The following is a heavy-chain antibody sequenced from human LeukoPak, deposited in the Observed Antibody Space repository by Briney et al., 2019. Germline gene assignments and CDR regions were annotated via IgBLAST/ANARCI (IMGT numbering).Heavy chain of an antibody. J-gene: IGHJ4*02. D-gene: IGHD5-12*01. Sequence: GGSLRLSCAASGFTFSSYSMNWVRQAPGKGLEWVSSISSSNSYIYYADSVKGRFTISRDNAKNSLYLQMNSLRAEDTAVYYCARGNSGYDFHFDYWGQGTLVTVSS. CDR2: ISSSNSYI. V-gene: IGHV3-21*01. CDR3: ARGNSGYDFHFDY. CDR1: GFTFSSYS.